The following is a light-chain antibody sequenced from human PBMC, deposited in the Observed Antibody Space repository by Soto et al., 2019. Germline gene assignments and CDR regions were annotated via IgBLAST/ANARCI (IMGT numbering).Light chain of an antibody. V-gene: IGLV2-14*01. CDR1: SSDVGGYNY. Sequence: QSALTQPASVSGSPGQSITISCTGTSSDVGGYNYVSWYQQHPGKATKLMIYDVSKRPSGVSNRFSGSKSGNTASLTISGLQAEDEADYYCSSYTSSSTPYVFGTGTKLTVL. J-gene: IGLJ1*01. CDR2: DVS. CDR3: SSYTSSSTPYV.